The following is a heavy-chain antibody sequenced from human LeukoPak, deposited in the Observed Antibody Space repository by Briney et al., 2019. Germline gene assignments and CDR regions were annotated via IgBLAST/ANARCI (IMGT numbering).Heavy chain of an antibody. V-gene: IGHV3-7*01. Sequence: GGSLRLSCAASGFTFSSYWVSWVRQAPGKGLEWVANIKQDGSEKYYVDSVKGRFTISRDNAKNSLYLQMNSLRAEDTAVYYCARDWDYWGQGTLVTVSS. J-gene: IGHJ4*02. CDR2: IKQDGSEK. CDR1: GFTFSSYW. CDR3: ARDWDY.